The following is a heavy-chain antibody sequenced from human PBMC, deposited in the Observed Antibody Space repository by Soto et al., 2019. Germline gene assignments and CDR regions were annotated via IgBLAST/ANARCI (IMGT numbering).Heavy chain of an antibody. CDR3: ARLRQQLVRDYYYYGMDV. J-gene: IGHJ6*02. V-gene: IGHV4-34*01. CDR1: GGSFSGYY. CDR2: IDQSGST. Sequence: SETLSLTCAVYGGSFSGYYWNWLRQPPGEGLEWIGKIDQSGSTNYNPSLKSRVTMSVDTSKNQFSLKLSSVTAADTAVYYCARLRQQLVRDYYYYGMDVWGQGTTVTVSS. D-gene: IGHD6-13*01.